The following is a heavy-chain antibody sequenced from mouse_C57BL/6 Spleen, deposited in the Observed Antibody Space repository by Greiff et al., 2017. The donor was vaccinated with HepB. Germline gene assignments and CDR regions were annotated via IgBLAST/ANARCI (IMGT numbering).Heavy chain of an antibody. CDR3: ARHRGNYDYAMDY. CDR1: GYTFTSYW. D-gene: IGHD2-1*01. CDR2: IYPGSGST. J-gene: IGHJ4*01. Sequence: VQLQQPGAELVKPGASVKMSCKASGYTFTSYWITWVKQRPGQGLEWIGDIYPGSGSTNYNEKFKSKATLTVDTSSSTAYMQLSSLTSEDSAVYYCARHRGNYDYAMDYWGQGTSVTVSS. V-gene: IGHV1-55*01.